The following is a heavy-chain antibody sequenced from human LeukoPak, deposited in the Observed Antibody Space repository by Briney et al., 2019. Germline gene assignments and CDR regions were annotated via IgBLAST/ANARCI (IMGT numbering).Heavy chain of an antibody. Sequence: GGSLRLSCAASVLRFNSYWRHWVRQAPGKGLVWVSRINSDGSSTSYADSVKGRLTISRDNAKNTLYLQMNSLRAEDTAVYYRASPVPGIWGQGTLVTVSS. CDR1: VLRFNSYW. J-gene: IGHJ4*02. D-gene: IGHD6-19*01. CDR2: INSDGSST. CDR3: ASPVPGI. V-gene: IGHV3-74*01.